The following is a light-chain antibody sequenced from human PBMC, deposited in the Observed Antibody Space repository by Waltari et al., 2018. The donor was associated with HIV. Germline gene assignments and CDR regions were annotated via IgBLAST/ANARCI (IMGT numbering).Light chain of an antibody. CDR1: NRDVGSYGY. Sequence: HSALTQPRSVSGSPGQSVTISCAGSNRDVGSYGYVPWYHQKSGEAPQLIIDEVKKRPAGVPPRFSGAKSGDTASLTISGLQAEDEGDFYCCSYGGSWSFVFGGGTRVTVL. CDR3: CSYGGSWSFV. V-gene: IGLV2-11*01. J-gene: IGLJ2*01. CDR2: EVK.